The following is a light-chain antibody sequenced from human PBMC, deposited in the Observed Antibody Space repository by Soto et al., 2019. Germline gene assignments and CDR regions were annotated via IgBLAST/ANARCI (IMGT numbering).Light chain of an antibody. V-gene: IGKV3-15*01. Sequence: IALTQCASTLSVSPGESATLSCRASQGVXSNFAWYQQKPGQAPRVLXDGASTRATGSPARLSGSGSGTEFTPTISSLRSEEFAVYYCQQYKNWKGTFGQGTKVEIK. J-gene: IGKJ1*01. CDR2: GAS. CDR3: QQYKNWKGT. CDR1: QGVXSN.